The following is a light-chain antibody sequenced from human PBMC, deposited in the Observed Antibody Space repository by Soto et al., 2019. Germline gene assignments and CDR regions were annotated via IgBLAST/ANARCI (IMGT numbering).Light chain of an antibody. CDR2: DAS. CDR3: QQYNNWPIT. Sequence: EIELTQSPATLSVSPGERATISCRASQRVSGDLAWYHHKPGQAPRLLIYDASTRALDTPARFAGSGSGTEFTLTISSLQSEDFAVYFCQQYNNWPITFGQGTRLEIK. J-gene: IGKJ5*01. V-gene: IGKV3-15*01. CDR1: QRVSGD.